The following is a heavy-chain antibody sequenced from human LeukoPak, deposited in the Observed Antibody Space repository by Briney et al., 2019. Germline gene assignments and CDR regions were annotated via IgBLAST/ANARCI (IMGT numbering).Heavy chain of an antibody. J-gene: IGHJ4*02. V-gene: IGHV3-7*01. CDR2: IKQDGSEK. Sequence: GGSLRLSCAASGFTFSSYWMSWVRQAPGKGLEWVANIKQDGSEKYYVDSVKGRFTISRDNAKKTLYLQMNSLRAEDTAVYYCVRANGILTGYLPYFDYWGQGILVTVSS. CDR1: GFTFSSYW. CDR3: VRANGILTGYLPYFDY. D-gene: IGHD3-9*01.